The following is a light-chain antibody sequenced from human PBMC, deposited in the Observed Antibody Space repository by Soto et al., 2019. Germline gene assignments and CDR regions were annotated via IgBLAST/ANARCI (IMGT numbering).Light chain of an antibody. Sequence: QSALTQPASVSGSPGQSMTISCTGTSSDVGGYNYVSWYQQHPGKAPKLMIYDVSDRPSGVSNRFSASKSGNTASRTISGLQAEDEADYYSCSYTSNGTPCVFRTGTKLTVL. V-gene: IGLV2-14*03. J-gene: IGLJ1*01. CDR2: DVS. CDR1: SSDVGGYNY. CDR3: CSYTSNGTPCV.